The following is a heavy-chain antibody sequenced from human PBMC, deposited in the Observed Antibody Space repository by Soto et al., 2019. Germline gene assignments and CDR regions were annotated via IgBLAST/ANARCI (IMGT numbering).Heavy chain of an antibody. J-gene: IGHJ6*02. CDR1: GYTFTSYG. CDR2: ISAYNGNT. V-gene: IGHV1-18*01. D-gene: IGHD3-22*01. Sequence: QVQLVQSGAEVKKPGASVKVSCKASGYTFTSYGISWVRQAPGQGLEWMGWISAYNGNTNYAQKLQGSVTMTTDTSTSTAYMELRSLRSDDTAVYYCARDVGLSDYDSSGYYYGLYYYYGMDVWGQGTTVTVSS. CDR3: ARDVGLSDYDSSGYYYGLYYYYGMDV.